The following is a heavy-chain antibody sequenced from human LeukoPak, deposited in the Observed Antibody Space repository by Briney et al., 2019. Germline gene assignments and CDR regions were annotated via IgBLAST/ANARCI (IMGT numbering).Heavy chain of an antibody. J-gene: IGHJ4*02. Sequence: QPGGSLRLSCAASGFTFSSYGMHWVRQAPGKGLEWVAFIRYDGSNKYYADSVKGRFTISRDNSKNTLYLQMNSLRAEDTAVYYCAKDQYYYDSSGYYRWGQGTLVTVSS. CDR3: AKDQYYYDSSGYYR. CDR2: IRYDGSNK. D-gene: IGHD3-22*01. V-gene: IGHV3-30*02. CDR1: GFTFSSYG.